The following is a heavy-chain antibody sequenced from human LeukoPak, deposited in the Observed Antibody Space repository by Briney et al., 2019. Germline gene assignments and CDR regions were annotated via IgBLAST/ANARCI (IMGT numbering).Heavy chain of an antibody. CDR1: GFTFSSYS. V-gene: IGHV3-48*01. CDR3: ARDGAAAGPYYFDY. D-gene: IGHD6-13*01. CDR2: ISISTSTI. Sequence: PGGSLRPSCAASGFTFSSYSTNWVRQAPGKGLEWVSYISISTSTIYYADSVKGRFTISRDNAKNSLYLQMNSLRAEDTAVYYCARDGAAAGPYYFDYWGQGTLVTVSS. J-gene: IGHJ4*02.